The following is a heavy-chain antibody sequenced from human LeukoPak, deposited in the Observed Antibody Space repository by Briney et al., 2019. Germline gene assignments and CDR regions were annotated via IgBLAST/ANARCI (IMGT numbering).Heavy chain of an antibody. J-gene: IGHJ5*02. CDR1: GGSISSYY. CDR2: IYTSGST. Sequence: SETLSLTCTVSGGSISSYYWSWIRQPAGKGLEWIGRIYTSGSTNYNPSLKSRVTMSVDTSKNQFSLKLSSVTAAGTAVYYCARESPYCGGDCYSKWFDPWGQGTLVTVSS. V-gene: IGHV4-4*07. CDR3: ARESPYCGGDCYSKWFDP. D-gene: IGHD2-21*02.